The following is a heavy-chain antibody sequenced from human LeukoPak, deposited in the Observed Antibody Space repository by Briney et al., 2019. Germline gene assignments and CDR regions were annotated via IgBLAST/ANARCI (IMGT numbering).Heavy chain of an antibody. Sequence: GRSLRLSCAASGFTFSSYAMHWVRQAPGKGLEWVAVIWYDGSNKYYADSVKGRFTISRDNSKNTLYLQMNSLRAEDTAVYYCARSYSSSSGPFDYWGQGTLVTVSS. CDR1: GFTFSSYA. J-gene: IGHJ4*02. CDR3: ARSYSSSSGPFDY. CDR2: IWYDGSNK. D-gene: IGHD6-6*01. V-gene: IGHV3-33*08.